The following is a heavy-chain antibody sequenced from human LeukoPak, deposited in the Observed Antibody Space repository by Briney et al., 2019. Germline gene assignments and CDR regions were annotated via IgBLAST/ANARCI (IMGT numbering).Heavy chain of an antibody. CDR3: ARDSVVGGAYPQYYYYGMDV. V-gene: IGHV1-18*01. CDR2: ISGHNGNT. CDR1: GYTFTSYG. D-gene: IGHD3-10*01. J-gene: IGHJ6*02. Sequence: ASVKVSCKAAGYTFTSYGISWVRHAPGQGHEWMGWISGHNGNTNYAQKLQGRVTMTTDTSTSTAYMELRSLRSDDTAVYYCARDSVVGGAYPQYYYYGMDVWGQGTTVTVSS.